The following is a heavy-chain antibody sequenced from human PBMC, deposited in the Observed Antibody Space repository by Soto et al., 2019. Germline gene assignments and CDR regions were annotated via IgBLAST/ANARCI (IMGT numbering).Heavy chain of an antibody. CDR2: IKYSGTT. Sequence: QVQLQESGPGLVKASQTLSLTCTVSGASVGSGGYYWSWIRQVPGKGLEWIGYIKYSGTTHYSPSFKSRVNISFDKSKNQVFLNLRLVTGADTAVYFCARDVRDTGYSYWFDPWGQGILVTVST. J-gene: IGHJ5*02. CDR3: ARDVRDTGYSYWFDP. V-gene: IGHV4-31*03. CDR1: GASVGSGGYY. D-gene: IGHD3-9*01.